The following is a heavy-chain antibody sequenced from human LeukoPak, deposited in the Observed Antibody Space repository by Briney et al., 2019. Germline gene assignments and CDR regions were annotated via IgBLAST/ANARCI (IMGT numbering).Heavy chain of an antibody. CDR1: GFXFSSHG. Sequence: GGSLRLSCAASGFXFSSHGMHWVRQAPGKGLEWVAVIWYDGRNKYYADSVKGRFTISRDNSKNTLCLQMDSLRAEDTAVYYCARAGYSSSETLDYWGQGTLVTVSS. D-gene: IGHD6-6*01. V-gene: IGHV3-33*01. CDR2: IWYDGRNK. CDR3: ARAGYSSSETLDY. J-gene: IGHJ4*02.